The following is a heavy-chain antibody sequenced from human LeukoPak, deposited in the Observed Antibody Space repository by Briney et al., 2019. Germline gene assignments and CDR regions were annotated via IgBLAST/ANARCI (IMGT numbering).Heavy chain of an antibody. CDR2: IIPTFGTA. CDR1: GGTFSSYA. V-gene: IGHV1-69*13. CDR3: ARTMNSGWDYYYYGMDV. Sequence: GASVKVSCKASGGTFSSYAISWVRQAPGQGLEWMGGIIPTFGTANYAQKFQGRVTITADESTSTAYMELSSLRSEDTAVYYCARTMNSGWDYYYYGMDVWGQGTTVTVSS. D-gene: IGHD6-19*01. J-gene: IGHJ6*02.